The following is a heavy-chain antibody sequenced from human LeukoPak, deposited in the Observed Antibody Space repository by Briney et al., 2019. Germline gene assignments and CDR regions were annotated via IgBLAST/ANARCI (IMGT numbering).Heavy chain of an antibody. J-gene: IGHJ4*02. CDR2: ISWNSGSI. V-gene: IGHV3-9*03. Sequence: PGGSLRLSYAASGFTFDDYAMHWVRQAPGKGLEWVSGISWNSGSIGYADSVKGRFTISRDNAKNSLYLQMNSLRAEDMALYYCAKEGGSGSFDYWGQGTLVTVSS. CDR3: AKEGGSGSFDY. CDR1: GFTFDDYA. D-gene: IGHD3-10*01.